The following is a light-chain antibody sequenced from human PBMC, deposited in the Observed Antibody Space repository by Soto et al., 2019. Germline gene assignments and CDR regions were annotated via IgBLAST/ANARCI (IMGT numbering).Light chain of an antibody. V-gene: IGKV1-39*01. CDR3: QQIYSAPLT. CDR2: AAS. Sequence: DIQMTQSPSSLSACVGDRVTITCRASQSITTYLNWYRQKPGKAPKLLIYAASSLQSGVPSRFSGSGSETEFTLSISSLQPEDFATYFCQQIYSAPLTFGGGTKVEIK. J-gene: IGKJ4*01. CDR1: QSITTY.